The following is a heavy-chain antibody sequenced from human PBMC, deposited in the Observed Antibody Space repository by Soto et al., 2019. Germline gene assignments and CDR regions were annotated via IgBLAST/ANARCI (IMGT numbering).Heavy chain of an antibody. Sequence: GGSLRLSCSASGFTFNSYAMHWVRQAPGKGLEYVSAISSNGGSTYYADSVKGRFTISRDNSKNTLYLQMSSLRAEDTAVYYCVKEAAGTVGYYYYYYGMDVWGQGTTVTVSS. J-gene: IGHJ6*02. V-gene: IGHV3-64D*06. CDR2: ISSNGGST. CDR1: GFTFNSYA. D-gene: IGHD4-17*01. CDR3: VKEAAGTVGYYYYYYGMDV.